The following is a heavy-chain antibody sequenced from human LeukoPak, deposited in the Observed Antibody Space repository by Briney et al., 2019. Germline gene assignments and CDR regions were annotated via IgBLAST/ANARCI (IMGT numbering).Heavy chain of an antibody. CDR1: GGSFSGYY. J-gene: IGHJ4*02. CDR2: INHSGST. CDR3: ARAGQTTVTH. Sequence: SETLSLTCAVYGGSFSGYYWSWIRQPPGKGLEWIGEINHSGSTNYNPSLKSRVTISVDTSKNQFSLKLSSVTAADTAVYYCARAGQTTVTHWGQGTLVTVS. V-gene: IGHV4-34*01. D-gene: IGHD4-17*01.